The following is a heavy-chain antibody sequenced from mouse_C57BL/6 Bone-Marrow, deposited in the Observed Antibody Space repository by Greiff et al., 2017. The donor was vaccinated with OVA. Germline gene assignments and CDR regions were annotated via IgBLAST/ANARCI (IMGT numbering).Heavy chain of an antibody. D-gene: IGHD2-5*01. J-gene: IGHJ3*01. CDR1: GYTFTSYW. V-gene: IGHV1-74*01. Sequence: QVQLQQPGADLVKPGASVKVSCKASGYTFTSYWLPWVTQRPGHGLAWIGRIHPSDSDTNYNQKFKGKATLTVDKSSSTAYMQLSSLTSEDAAVYYCAIWRSNSRFADWGQGTLVTVSA. CDR3: AIWRSNSRFAD. CDR2: IHPSDSDT.